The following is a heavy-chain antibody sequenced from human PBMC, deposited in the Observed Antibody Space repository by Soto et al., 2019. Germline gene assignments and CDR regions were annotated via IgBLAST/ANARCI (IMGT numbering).Heavy chain of an antibody. CDR2: ISGSGGST. J-gene: IGHJ4*02. V-gene: IGHV3-23*01. CDR1: GFTFSSYA. CDR3: ARRSSSWYFDY. Sequence: EVQLLESGGGLVQPGGSLRLSCAASGFTFSSYAMNWVRQPPGKGLEWVSVISGSGGSTYYADSVKGRFTISRDNSKNTLYLQMNSLRAEDTAVYYCARRSSSWYFDYWGQGTLVTVSS. D-gene: IGHD6-13*01.